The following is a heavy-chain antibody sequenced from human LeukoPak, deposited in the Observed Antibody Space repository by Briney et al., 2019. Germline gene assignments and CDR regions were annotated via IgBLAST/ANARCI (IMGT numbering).Heavy chain of an antibody. Sequence: GGSLRLSCVVSGISLSNYGMPWVRQAPGKGLEWVSYISERGGSTAYADSVKGRFTISRDTSLYTLYLQMNNLRAEDTAVYFCAKRGVVIRGILVIGYHQEAYHYDFWGQGVLVTVSS. CDR1: GISLSNYG. D-gene: IGHD3-10*01. J-gene: IGHJ4*02. CDR2: ISERGGST. V-gene: IGHV3-23*01. CDR3: AKRGVVIRGILVIGYHQEAYHYDF.